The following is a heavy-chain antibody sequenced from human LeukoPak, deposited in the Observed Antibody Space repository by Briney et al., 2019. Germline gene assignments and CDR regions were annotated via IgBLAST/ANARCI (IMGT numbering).Heavy chain of an antibody. Sequence: SQTLSLTCAVSGGSISSGGYSWSWIRQPPGKGLEWIGYIYHSGSTYYDPSLKSRVTISVDRSKNQFSLKLSSVTAADTAVYYCARGYCSGGSCYPDALDIWGQGTMVTVSS. V-gene: IGHV4-30-2*01. J-gene: IGHJ3*02. CDR1: GGSISSGGYS. CDR2: IYHSGST. CDR3: ARGYCSGGSCYPDALDI. D-gene: IGHD2-15*01.